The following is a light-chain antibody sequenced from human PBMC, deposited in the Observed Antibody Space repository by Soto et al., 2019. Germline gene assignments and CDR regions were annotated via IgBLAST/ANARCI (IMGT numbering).Light chain of an antibody. CDR3: QQRSNWPPYT. Sequence: EIVLTQSPATLSLSPGERATLSCRASQSVSSYLAWYPQKPGQAPRLLIYDASNRATGIPARFSGSGSGQDFTLTISSLEPEDFAVYYFQQRSNWPPYTFGQGTKLEIK. CDR2: DAS. CDR1: QSVSSY. V-gene: IGKV3-11*01. J-gene: IGKJ2*01.